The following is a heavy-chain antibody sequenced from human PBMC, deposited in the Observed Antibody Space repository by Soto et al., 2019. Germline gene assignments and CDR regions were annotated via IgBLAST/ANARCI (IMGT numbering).Heavy chain of an antibody. Sequence: ASVKVSCKASGGTFSSYAISWVRQAPGQGLEWMGGIIPIFGTANYAQKFQGRVTITADKSTSTAYMELSSLRSEDTAVYYCARDYYDSSGYYCLDYWGQGTLVTVS. D-gene: IGHD3-22*01. V-gene: IGHV1-69*06. J-gene: IGHJ4*02. CDR1: GGTFSSYA. CDR2: IIPIFGTA. CDR3: ARDYYDSSGYYCLDY.